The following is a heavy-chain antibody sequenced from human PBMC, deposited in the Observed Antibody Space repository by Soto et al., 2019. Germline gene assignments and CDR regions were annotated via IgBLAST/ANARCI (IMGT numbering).Heavy chain of an antibody. CDR3: ARGSGSDFWSGYYGNWFDP. Sequence: ASVKVSCKASGYTFTSYDMNWVRQATGQGLEWMGWMNPNSGNTGYAQKFQGRVTMTRNTSISTAYMELSSLRSEDTAVYYCARGSGSDFWSGYYGNWFDPWGQGTLVTVS. D-gene: IGHD3-3*01. V-gene: IGHV1-8*01. CDR2: MNPNSGNT. J-gene: IGHJ5*02. CDR1: GYTFTSYD.